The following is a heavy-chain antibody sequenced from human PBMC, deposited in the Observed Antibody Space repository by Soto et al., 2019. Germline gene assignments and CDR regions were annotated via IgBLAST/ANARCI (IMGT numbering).Heavy chain of an antibody. V-gene: IGHV1-3*01. J-gene: IGHJ5*02. D-gene: IGHD6-6*01. Sequence: ASVKVSFKASGYTFTSYAMHWVRQAPGQRLEWMGWINAGNGNTKYSQKFQGRVTITRDTSASTAYMELSSLRSEDTAVYYCARGYSSIAARLDWFDPWGQGTLVTVSS. CDR1: GYTFTSYA. CDR3: ARGYSSIAARLDWFDP. CDR2: INAGNGNT.